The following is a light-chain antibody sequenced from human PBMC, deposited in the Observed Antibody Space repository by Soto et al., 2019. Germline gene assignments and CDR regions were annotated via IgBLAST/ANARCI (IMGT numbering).Light chain of an antibody. CDR1: QSINSN. CDR3: QQYKTWLRT. Sequence: EVVMTQSPATLSVSPGERATLSCRASQSINSNLVWYQQKPGQAPRLLIYDASTRATGIAARFSGSRSGTKFTPTLSSLQFEDFAVYFCQQYKTWLRTFGQGPRV. CDR2: DAS. J-gene: IGKJ1*01. V-gene: IGKV3-15*01.